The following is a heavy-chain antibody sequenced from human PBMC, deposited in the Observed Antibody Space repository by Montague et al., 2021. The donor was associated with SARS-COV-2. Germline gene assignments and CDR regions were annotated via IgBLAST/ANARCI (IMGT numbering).Heavy chain of an antibody. D-gene: IGHD6-19*01. Sequence: SLRLSCAASGFIFSNYAMNWVRQTPGKGLEWVSVIYGDGSKTYYADSVKGRFTISRDNSKNTLYLQMNSLRTEDTALCYCAKGWDPSGWIAIYDSWGQGTLVPVSS. V-gene: IGHV3-23*03. CDR3: AKGWDPSGWIAIYDS. CDR2: IYGDGSKT. J-gene: IGHJ4*02. CDR1: GFIFSNYA.